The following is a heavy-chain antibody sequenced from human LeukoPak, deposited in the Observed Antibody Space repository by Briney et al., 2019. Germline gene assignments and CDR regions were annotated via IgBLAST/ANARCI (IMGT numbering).Heavy chain of an antibody. V-gene: IGHV1-2*02. Sequence: PLASVKVSCKASGYTFTGYYMHWVRQAPGQGLEWMGWINPNSGGTNYAQKFQGRVTMTRDTSISTAYMELSRLRSDDTAVYYCAREGNFEYYYDSSGYYSDAEYFQHWGQGTLVTVSS. CDR2: INPNSGGT. D-gene: IGHD3-22*01. J-gene: IGHJ1*01. CDR3: AREGNFEYYYDSSGYYSDAEYFQH. CDR1: GYTFTGYY.